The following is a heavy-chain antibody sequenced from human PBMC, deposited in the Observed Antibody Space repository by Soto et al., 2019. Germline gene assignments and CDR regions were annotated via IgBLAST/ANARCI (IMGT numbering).Heavy chain of an antibody. CDR3: ERGDTHMINGIDYFDI. Sequence: PGVSXRLSCAGSVFTFVLYWINWFGHAPGEGLEWVANIKQDGTEKNYVDSVKGRFTISRENARNSLYLQMDSLRAEENAVYFCERGDTHMINGIDYFDIWGQGTMVTVSS. CDR1: VFTFVLYW. CDR2: IKQDGTEK. J-gene: IGHJ3*02. V-gene: IGHV3-7*01. D-gene: IGHD3-16*01.